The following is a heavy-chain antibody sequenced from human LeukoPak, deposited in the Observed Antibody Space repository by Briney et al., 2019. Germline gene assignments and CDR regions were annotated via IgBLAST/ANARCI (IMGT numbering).Heavy chain of an antibody. V-gene: IGHV3-23*01. Sequence: GGSLRLSCAASGFTFSSYAMSWVRQAPGTGLEWVSTISGSGDNTYYADSVTGRFTISRDNSKNTPYLQMNSLRAEDTAVYYCAKLARDSGYQSDSWGQGTLVTVS. CDR3: AKLARDSGYQSDS. CDR2: ISGSGDNT. D-gene: IGHD5-12*01. CDR1: GFTFSSYA. J-gene: IGHJ4*02.